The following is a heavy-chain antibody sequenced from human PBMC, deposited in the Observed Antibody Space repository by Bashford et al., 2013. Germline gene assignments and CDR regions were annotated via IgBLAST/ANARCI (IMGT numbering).Heavy chain of an antibody. CDR2: INPNSGGT. D-gene: IGHD6-13*01. V-gene: IGHV1-2*02. CDR3: ARDSAQQLVPFIFDY. CDR1: GYTFTGYY. J-gene: IGHJ4*02. Sequence: ASVKVSCKASGYTFTGYYMHWVRQAPGQGLEWMGWINPNSGGTNYAQKFQGRVTMTRDTSISTAYMELSRLRSDDTAVYYCARDSAQQLVPFIFDYWGQGTLVTVSS.